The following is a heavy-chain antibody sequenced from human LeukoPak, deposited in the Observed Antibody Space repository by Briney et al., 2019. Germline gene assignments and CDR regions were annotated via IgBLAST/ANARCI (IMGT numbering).Heavy chain of an antibody. J-gene: IGHJ4*02. CDR3: VRHARDGYNYVEY. V-gene: IGHV4-59*08. D-gene: IGHD5-24*01. CDR1: GGSIRNYY. Sequence: SETLSLTCTVSGGSIRNYYWSWIRQPPGKGLEWIGYIYYSGNTNQNPSLKSRVTISVDTSKNQFSLKLGSVTAADTAVYYCVRHARDGYNYVEYWGQGALVTVSS. CDR2: IYYSGNT.